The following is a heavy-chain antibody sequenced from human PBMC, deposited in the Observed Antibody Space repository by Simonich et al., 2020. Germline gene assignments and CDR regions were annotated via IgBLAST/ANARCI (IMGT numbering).Heavy chain of an antibody. J-gene: IGHJ3*02. CDR1: GYTFTGYY. CDR3: ARVRFEAFDI. V-gene: IGHV1-2*02. CDR2: INPKGGGT. Sequence: QVQLVQSGAEVKKPGASVKVSCKASGYTFTGYYMHWVRQAPGQGLEWMGWINPKGGGTNDEQKFQGRVTMTRDTSISTAYMELSRLRSDDTAVYYCARVRFEAFDIWGQGTMVTVSS.